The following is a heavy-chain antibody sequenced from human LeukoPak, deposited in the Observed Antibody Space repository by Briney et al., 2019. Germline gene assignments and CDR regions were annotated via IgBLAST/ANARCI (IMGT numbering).Heavy chain of an antibody. V-gene: IGHV5-10-1*01. D-gene: IGHD2-2*03. Sequence: GESLKISCKGSGYSFTSYWISWVRQMPGKGLEWMGRIDPTDSYTNYNPSFQGHVTMSVDKSISTVYLLWSSLRASDTAMYYCARHGYCTTTSCYGDNDYWGQGTLVTVSS. CDR1: GYSFTSYW. CDR2: IDPTDSYT. CDR3: ARHGYCTTTSCYGDNDY. J-gene: IGHJ4*02.